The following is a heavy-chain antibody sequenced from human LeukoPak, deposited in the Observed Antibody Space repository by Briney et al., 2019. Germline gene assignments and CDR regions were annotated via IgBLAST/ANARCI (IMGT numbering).Heavy chain of an antibody. Sequence: GGSLRLSCAASGFTFSSYWMHWVRQAPGKGLVWVSRINSDGSSTSYADSVKGRFTISRDNAKNTLYLQMNSLTAEDTAVFYFASGGTMVRGVIFYWGQGSLVTVSS. J-gene: IGHJ4*02. CDR1: GFTFSSYW. V-gene: IGHV3-74*01. D-gene: IGHD3-10*01. CDR3: ASGGTMVRGVIFY. CDR2: INSDGSST.